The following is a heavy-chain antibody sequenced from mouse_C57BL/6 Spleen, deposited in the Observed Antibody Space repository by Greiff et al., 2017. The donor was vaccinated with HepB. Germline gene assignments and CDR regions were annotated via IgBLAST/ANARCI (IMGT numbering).Heavy chain of an antibody. CDR3: ARQGPISNYFDY. CDR2: IDPSDSYT. V-gene: IGHV1-59*01. J-gene: IGHJ2*01. D-gene: IGHD3-3*01. CDR1: GYTFTSYW. Sequence: QVQLQQPGAELVRPGTSVKLSCKASGYTFTSYWMHWVKQRPGQGLEWIGVIDPSDSYTNYNQKFKGKATLTVDTSSSTAYMQLSSLTSEDSAVDYCARQGPISNYFDYWGQGTTLTVSS.